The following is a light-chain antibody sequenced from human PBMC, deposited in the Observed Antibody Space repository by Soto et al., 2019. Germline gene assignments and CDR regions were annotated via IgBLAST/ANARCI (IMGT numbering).Light chain of an antibody. V-gene: IGKV3-20*01. J-gene: IGKJ5*01. Sequence: IVLTQSPGPLSLSPGDSATLSSRASQSVDSNFLAWYQQKPGQAPRLLIYGASSRATGIPDRFSGSGAGTDFTLTISRLEPEDFAVYYCQQYGSSPRDTFGQGTRLENK. CDR3: QQYGSSPRDT. CDR2: GAS. CDR1: QSVDSNF.